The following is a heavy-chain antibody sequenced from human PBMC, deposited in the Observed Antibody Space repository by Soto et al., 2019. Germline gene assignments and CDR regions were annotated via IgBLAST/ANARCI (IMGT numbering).Heavy chain of an antibody. CDR3: AKDWQGGTTGTTHYYGMDV. D-gene: IGHD1-1*01. Sequence: GGSLRLSCAASGFTFSSYAMSWVRQAPGKGLEWVSAISGSGGSTYYADSVKGRFTISRDNSKNTLYLQMNSLRAEDTAVYYCAKDWQGGTTGTTHYYGMDVWGQGTTVTVSS. J-gene: IGHJ6*02. CDR2: ISGSGGST. CDR1: GFTFSSYA. V-gene: IGHV3-23*01.